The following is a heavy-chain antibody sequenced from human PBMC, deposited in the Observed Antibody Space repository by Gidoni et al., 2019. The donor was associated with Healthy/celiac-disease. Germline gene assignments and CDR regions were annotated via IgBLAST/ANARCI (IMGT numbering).Heavy chain of an antibody. D-gene: IGHD6-13*01. Sequence: QVQLVQSGAEVKKPGASVKVSCKASGYTFTLYDINWVRQATGQGLEWMGWMNPNSGNTGYAQKFQGRVTMTRNTSISTAYMELSSPRSEDTAVYYCARGLVAAAGNNYYYYYYMDVWGKGTTVTVSS. CDR3: ARGLVAAAGNNYYYYYYMDV. V-gene: IGHV1-8*01. CDR1: GYTFTLYD. J-gene: IGHJ6*03. CDR2: MNPNSGNT.